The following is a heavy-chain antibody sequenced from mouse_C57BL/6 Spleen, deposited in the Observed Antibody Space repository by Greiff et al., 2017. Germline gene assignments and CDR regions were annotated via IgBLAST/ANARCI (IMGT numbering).Heavy chain of an antibody. CDR1: GYTFTSYW. V-gene: IGHV1-61*01. CDR3: ARSYYYGSTWYCDV. Sequence: QVQLQQSGAELVRPGSSVKLSCKASGYTFTSYWMDWVKQRPGQGLEWIGNIYPSDSATHYNQKFTDTATLTVDKSSSTAYMQLSNLTSEDSAVYYCARSYYYGSTWYCDVWGTGTTVTVSS. D-gene: IGHD1-1*01. J-gene: IGHJ1*03. CDR2: IYPSDSAT.